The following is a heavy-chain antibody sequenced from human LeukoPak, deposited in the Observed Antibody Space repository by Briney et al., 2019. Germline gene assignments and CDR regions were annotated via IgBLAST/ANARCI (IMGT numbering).Heavy chain of an antibody. CDR1: GYTFTSYG. D-gene: IGHD3-10*01. J-gene: IGHJ4*02. Sequence: AASVKVSCKASGYTFTSYGITWVRQAPGQGLEWMGWISAYNGNTNYAQKVQGRVTMTTDTSTSTAYMELRSLRSDDTAVYYCARDPRSMVRGVIPPYFDYWGQGTLVTVSS. CDR3: ARDPRSMVRGVIPPYFDY. CDR2: ISAYNGNT. V-gene: IGHV1-18*01.